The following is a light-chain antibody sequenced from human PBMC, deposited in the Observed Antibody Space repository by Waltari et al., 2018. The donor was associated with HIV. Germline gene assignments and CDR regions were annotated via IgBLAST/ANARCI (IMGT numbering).Light chain of an antibody. CDR2: YNA. CDR1: NIGTKS. CDR3: HVWDTISDHVV. Sequence: SYVLTQPPSVSVAPGKTAKITCAGNNIGTKSVHWYQQKPDQAPVLVIYYNADRPSGIPERFSGSNSGNTATLTINLVEAGDEADYYCHVWDTISDHVVFGGGSKLTVL. J-gene: IGLJ3*02. V-gene: IGLV3-21*04.